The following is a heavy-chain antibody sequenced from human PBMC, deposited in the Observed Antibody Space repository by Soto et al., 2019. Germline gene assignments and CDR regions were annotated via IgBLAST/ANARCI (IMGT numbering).Heavy chain of an antibody. CDR2: IYYSGST. CDR1: GGSISSSSYY. J-gene: IGHJ6*02. D-gene: IGHD6-13*01. CDR3: ARRMFSSSWYSSYYYYYGMDV. Sequence: SETLSFTCTVSGGSISSSSYYWGWIRQPPGKGLEWIGSIYYSGSTYYNPSLKSRVTISVDTSKNQFSLKLSSVTAADTAVYYCARRMFSSSWYSSYYYYYGMDVWGQGTTVTVSS. V-gene: IGHV4-39*01.